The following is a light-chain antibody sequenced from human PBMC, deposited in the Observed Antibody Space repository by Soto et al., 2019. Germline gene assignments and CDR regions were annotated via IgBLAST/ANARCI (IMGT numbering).Light chain of an antibody. CDR2: GAS. CDR3: QQYGSSPQLT. J-gene: IGKJ4*01. CDR1: QSLTRN. V-gene: IGKV3-20*01. Sequence: EIVMTQSPATLSVSPGERASLSCRASQSLTRNLAWYQQKPGQAPRLLIYGASSRATGIPDRFSGSGSGTDFTLTISRLEPEDFAVYYCQQYGSSPQLTFGGGTKVDIK.